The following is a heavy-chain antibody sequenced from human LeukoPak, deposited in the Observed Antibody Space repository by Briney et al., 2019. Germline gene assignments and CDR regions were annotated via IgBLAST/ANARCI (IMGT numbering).Heavy chain of an antibody. CDR3: AELGITMIGGV. D-gene: IGHD3-10*02. J-gene: IGHJ6*04. CDR1: GFTFGDYY. CDR2: ISISGTTI. Sequence: GGSLRLSCAASGFTFGDYYMTWIRQAPGKGLQWVSYISISGTTIFYADSVKGRFTISRDNAKNSLYLQMNSLRAEDTAVYYCAELGITMIGGVWGKGTTVTISS. V-gene: IGHV3-11*04.